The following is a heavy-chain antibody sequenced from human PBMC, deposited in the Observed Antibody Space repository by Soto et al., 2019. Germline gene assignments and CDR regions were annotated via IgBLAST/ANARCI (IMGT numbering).Heavy chain of an antibody. D-gene: IGHD5-18*01. J-gene: IGHJ4*02. CDR1: GFTFSSYW. CDR2: IKQDGSEK. Sequence: PVGSLRLSCAASGFTFSSYWMSWVRQAPGKGLEWVANIKQDGSEKYYVDSVKGRFTVSRDNAKNSLYLQVNSLRAEDTAVYYCARDGEVQLWTRDFDYWGQGTLVTVSS. CDR3: ARDGEVQLWTRDFDY. V-gene: IGHV3-7*05.